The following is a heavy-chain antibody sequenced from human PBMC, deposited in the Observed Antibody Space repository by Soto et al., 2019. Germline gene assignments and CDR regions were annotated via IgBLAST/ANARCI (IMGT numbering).Heavy chain of an antibody. Sequence: SSETLSLTCAVYGGSFSDYYWTWIRQPPGKGLDWIGEIYHTGSTNYNPSLKSRGTITVDTSKTQFSLKLSSVTAADTAVYYCARGLLPWFFDLWGPGTLVTVSS. CDR2: IYHTGST. J-gene: IGHJ2*01. CDR1: GGSFSDYY. CDR3: ARGLLPWFFDL. V-gene: IGHV4-34*01.